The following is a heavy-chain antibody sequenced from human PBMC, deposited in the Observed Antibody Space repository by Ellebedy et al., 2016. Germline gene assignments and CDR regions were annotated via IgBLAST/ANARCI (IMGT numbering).Heavy chain of an antibody. V-gene: IGHV3-21*01. CDR3: AREIANWNYLD. CDR1: GFTFSSYS. D-gene: IGHD1-7*01. CDR2: ISSSSSYI. J-gene: IGHJ4*02. Sequence: GGSLRLSXAASGFTFSSYSMNWVRQAPGKGLEWVSSISSSSSYIYYADSVKGRFTISRDNAKNSRYLQLNSLRAEDTAVYYCAREIANWNYLDWGQGTLVTVSS.